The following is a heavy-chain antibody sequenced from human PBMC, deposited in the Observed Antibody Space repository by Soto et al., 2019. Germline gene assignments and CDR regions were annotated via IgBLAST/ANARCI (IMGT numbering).Heavy chain of an antibody. V-gene: IGHV4-59*01. CDR2: IYYSGST. J-gene: IGHJ6*03. D-gene: IGHD3-9*01. CDR3: ATGFSPHYYYYYMDV. CDR1: GGSISSYY. Sequence: SETLSLTCTVSGGSISSYYWSWIRQPPGKGLEWIGYIYYSGSTNYNPSLKSRVTISVDTSKNQFSLKLSSVTAADTAVYYCATGFSPHYYYYYMDVWGKGTTVTVSS.